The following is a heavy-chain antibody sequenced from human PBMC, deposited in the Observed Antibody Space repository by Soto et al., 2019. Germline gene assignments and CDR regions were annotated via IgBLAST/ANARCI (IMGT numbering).Heavy chain of an antibody. D-gene: IGHD3-3*01. Sequence: SETLSLTCTVSGGSISSYYWRWIRQPPGKGLEWIGYIYYSGSTNYNPSLKSRVTISVDTSKNHFSLKLSSVTAADAAVYYCARGRNDFWSDNELYYLDYWGQGTLVTVSS. CDR2: IYYSGST. CDR1: GGSISSYY. CDR3: ARGRNDFWSDNELYYLDY. J-gene: IGHJ4*02. V-gene: IGHV4-59*01.